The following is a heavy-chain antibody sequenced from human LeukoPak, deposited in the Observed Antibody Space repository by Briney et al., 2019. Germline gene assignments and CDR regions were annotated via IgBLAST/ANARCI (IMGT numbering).Heavy chain of an antibody. J-gene: IGHJ6*02. Sequence: ASVKVSCKASGYTFTGYYMHWVRQAPGQGLEWMGWINPNSGGTNYAQKFQGRVTMTRDTSISTAYMELSRLRSDDTAVYYCARAGGHDYYYGMDFWGQGTTVTVSS. V-gene: IGHV1-2*02. CDR3: ARAGGHDYYYGMDF. D-gene: IGHD3-10*01. CDR2: INPNSGGT. CDR1: GYTFTGYY.